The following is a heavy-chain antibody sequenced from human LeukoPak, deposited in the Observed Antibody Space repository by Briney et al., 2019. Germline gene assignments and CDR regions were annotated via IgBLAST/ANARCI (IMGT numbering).Heavy chain of an antibody. CDR3: ASRIAATY. V-gene: IGHV1-18*04. CDR1: GYTFTGYY. D-gene: IGHD6-6*01. J-gene: IGHJ4*02. CDR2: ISAYNGNT. Sequence: GASVKVSCKASGYTFTGYYMHWVRQAPGQGLEWMGWISAYNGNTNYAQKLQGRVTMTRDTSTSTVYMELSSLRSEDTAVYYCASRIAATYWGQGTLVTVSS.